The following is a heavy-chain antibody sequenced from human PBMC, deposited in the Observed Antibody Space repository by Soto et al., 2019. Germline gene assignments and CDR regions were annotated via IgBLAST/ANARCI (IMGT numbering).Heavy chain of an antibody. V-gene: IGHV3-11*06. J-gene: IGHJ4*02. CDR2: ISSSSSYT. CDR1: GFTFSDYY. CDR3: ARARSLYFDSSGYPPPFDY. D-gene: IGHD3-22*01. Sequence: GGSLRLSCAASGFTFSDYYMSWIRQAPGKGLEWVSYISSSSSYTNYADSVKGRFTISRDNAKNSLYLQMNSLRAEDTAVYYCARARSLYFDSSGYPPPFDYWGQGTLVTVSS.